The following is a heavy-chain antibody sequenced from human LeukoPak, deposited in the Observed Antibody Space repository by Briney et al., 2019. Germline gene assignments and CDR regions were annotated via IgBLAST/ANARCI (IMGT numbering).Heavy chain of an antibody. CDR2: IWFDGSNK. Sequence: GRALRLSCAASGFTFSNYDMHWVRQAPGKGLEWVAVIWFDGSNKFYADSVKGRFTISRDNSKNTLYLQMNSLRAEDTAVYYCASSAGALIDCWGQGTLVIVSS. D-gene: IGHD6-19*01. CDR3: ASSAGALIDC. CDR1: GFTFSNYD. J-gene: IGHJ4*02. V-gene: IGHV3-33*01.